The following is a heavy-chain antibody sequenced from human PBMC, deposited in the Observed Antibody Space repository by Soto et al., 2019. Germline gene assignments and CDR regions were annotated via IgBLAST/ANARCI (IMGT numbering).Heavy chain of an antibody. J-gene: IGHJ4*02. CDR1: GYIFTDYY. CDR2: INPNGGGT. Sequence: QVQLVQSGAEVKKPGASVKVSCKASGYIFTDYYLHWVRQAPGQGPQWIGWINPNGGGTNYAQKFQGRVTMTRDTSIRAAYMDLSRLTSDDTAVYYCARVPIRGYTGHFDYWGQGTVVTVSS. CDR3: ARVPIRGYTGHFDY. V-gene: IGHV1-2*02. D-gene: IGHD5-18*01.